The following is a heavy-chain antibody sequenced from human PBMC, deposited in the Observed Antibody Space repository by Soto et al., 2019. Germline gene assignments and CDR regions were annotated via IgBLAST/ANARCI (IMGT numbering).Heavy chain of an antibody. V-gene: IGHV4-39*01. CDR1: GGSISSSSYY. J-gene: IGHJ4*02. Sequence: QLQLQESGPGLVKPSETLSLTCTVSGGSISSSSYYWGWIRQPPGKGLEWIGSIYYSGSTYYNPSLKSRVTISVDPSTDQFSLKLSSVTAADTAVYYCARQWVVTASPSFDYWGQGTLVTVSS. CDR3: ARQWVVTASPSFDY. D-gene: IGHD2-21*02. CDR2: IYYSGST.